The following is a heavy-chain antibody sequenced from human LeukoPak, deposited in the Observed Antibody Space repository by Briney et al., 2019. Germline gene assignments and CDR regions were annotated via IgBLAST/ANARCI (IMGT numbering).Heavy chain of an antibody. J-gene: IGHJ6*02. D-gene: IGHD1-26*01. V-gene: IGHV4-59*01. Sequence: KPSKTLSLTCTGSGGSISSYYWGWIRQPPGKGLEWIGYIYYSGSTNYNPSLKSRVTISVDTSKNQFSLKLSSVTAADTAVYYCARDRSYPQNYYYYGMGVWGQGTTVTVSS. CDR1: GGSISSYY. CDR2: IYYSGST. CDR3: ARDRSYPQNYYYYGMGV.